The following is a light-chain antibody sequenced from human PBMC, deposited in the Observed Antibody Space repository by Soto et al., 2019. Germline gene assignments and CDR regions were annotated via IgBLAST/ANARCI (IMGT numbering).Light chain of an antibody. V-gene: IGLV1-40*01. J-gene: IGLJ1*01. Sequence: QSVLTQPPSVSGAPGQRVTISCTWSSSNIGAGYDVHWYQQLPGTAAKLLIYGNSNRPSGVPDRFSGSKSGTSASLAITGLQAEDEADYYCQSYDSSLSGRVFGTGTKLTVL. CDR2: GNS. CDR3: QSYDSSLSGRV. CDR1: SSNIGAGYD.